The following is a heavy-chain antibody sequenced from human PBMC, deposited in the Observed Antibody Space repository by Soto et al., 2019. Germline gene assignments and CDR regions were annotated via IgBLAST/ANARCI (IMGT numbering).Heavy chain of an antibody. CDR1: GFTFSNSW. J-gene: IGHJ4*02. CDR3: ARTGRLAVAGESDS. CDR2: IKEDGSQK. Sequence: GGSLRLSCVVSGFTFSNSWMTWVRQAPGKGLEWVANIKEDGSQKYYVDSVKGRFTISRDNAKNSLHLQMDSLRVDDTAMYYCARTGRLAVAGESDSWGQGTLVTVSS. D-gene: IGHD6-19*01. V-gene: IGHV3-7*01.